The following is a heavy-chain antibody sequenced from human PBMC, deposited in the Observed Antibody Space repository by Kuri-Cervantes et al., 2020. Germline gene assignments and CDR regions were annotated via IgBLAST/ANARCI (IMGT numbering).Heavy chain of an antibody. CDR3: ASQSHCSSTSCYIDFDY. J-gene: IGHJ4*02. V-gene: IGHV1-18*01. Sequence: ASVKVSCKASGYTFTSYGISWVRQAPGQGLEWMGWISAYNGNTNYAQKLQGRVTMTTDTSTSTAYMELSSLRSEDTAVYYCASQSHCSSTSCYIDFDYWGQGTLVTVSS. D-gene: IGHD2-2*02. CDR2: ISAYNGNT. CDR1: GYTFTSYG.